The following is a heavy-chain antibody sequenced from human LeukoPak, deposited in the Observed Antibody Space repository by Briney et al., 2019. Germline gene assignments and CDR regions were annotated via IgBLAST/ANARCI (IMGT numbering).Heavy chain of an antibody. V-gene: IGHV3-21*01. CDR2: ISSSSSYI. J-gene: IGHJ5*02. CDR3: AREGGYYDFWSGYYNWFDP. CDR1: GFTFSSYS. D-gene: IGHD3-3*01. Sequence: GGSLRLSCAASGFTFSSYSMNWVRQAPGKGLEWVSSISSSSSYIYYADSVKGRFTISRDNAKNSLYLQMNSLRAEDTAVYYCAREGGYYDFWSGYYNWFDPWGQGTLVTVSS.